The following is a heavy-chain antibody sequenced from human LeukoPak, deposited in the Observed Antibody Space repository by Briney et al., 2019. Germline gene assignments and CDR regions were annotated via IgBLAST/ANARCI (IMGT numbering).Heavy chain of an antibody. D-gene: IGHD3-22*01. J-gene: IGHJ5*02. V-gene: IGHV4-59*01. CDR3: ASEPGFDSSGYLNWFDP. CDR1: GGSISSYY. CDR2: ISYSGST. Sequence: PSETLSLTCTVSGGSISSYYWSWIRQPPGKGLEWIACISYSGSTKYNPSLKSRVTISVDTSKNQLSLKLSSVTAADTAVYYCASEPGFDSSGYLNWFDPWGQGTLVTVSS.